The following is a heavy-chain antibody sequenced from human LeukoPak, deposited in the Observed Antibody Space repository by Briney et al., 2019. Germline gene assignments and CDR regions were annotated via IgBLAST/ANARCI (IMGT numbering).Heavy chain of an antibody. V-gene: IGHV3-7*05. D-gene: IGHD3-16*01. CDR1: GFTFSSYT. CDR2: IKQDGGEK. Sequence: PGGSLRLSCAASGFTFSSYTMNWVRQAPGRGLEWVAQIKQDGGEKNYVDPVKGRFTISRDNAKNSVYLQMNGLRAEDTAVYYCARDDYLGYWGQGTLVTVSS. J-gene: IGHJ4*02. CDR3: ARDDYLGY.